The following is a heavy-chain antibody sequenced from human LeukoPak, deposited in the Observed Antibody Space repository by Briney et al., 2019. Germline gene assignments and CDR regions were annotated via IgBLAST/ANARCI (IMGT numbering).Heavy chain of an antibody. D-gene: IGHD6-19*01. CDR1: GLTFSTYA. Sequence: GGSLRLSCAASGLTFSTYAMSWVRQAPGKGLEWVAFISNEGSNKYYAESVKGRCTISRDNSKNALYLQMNSLRSEDTAVYYCAKCLRSSGWYVDYFQHWGQGTLVTVSS. CDR3: AKCLRSSGWYVDYFQH. V-gene: IGHV3-30*18. CDR2: ISNEGSNK. J-gene: IGHJ1*01.